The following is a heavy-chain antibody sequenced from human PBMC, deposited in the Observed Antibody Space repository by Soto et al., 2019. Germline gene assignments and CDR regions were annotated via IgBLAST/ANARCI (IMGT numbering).Heavy chain of an antibody. J-gene: IGHJ3*02. Sequence: SETLSLTCTVSGGSISSYYWSWIRQPPGKGLEWIGYIYYSGSTNYNLSLKSRVTISVDTSKNQFSLKLSSVTAADTAVYYCARDPDGSGSYEGPWVIWGQGTMVTVSS. CDR2: IYYSGST. CDR1: GGSISSYY. CDR3: ARDPDGSGSYEGPWVI. V-gene: IGHV4-59*01. D-gene: IGHD3-10*01.